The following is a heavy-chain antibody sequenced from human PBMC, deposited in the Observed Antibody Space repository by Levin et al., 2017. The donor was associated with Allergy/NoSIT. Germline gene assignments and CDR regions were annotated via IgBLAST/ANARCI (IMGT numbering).Heavy chain of an antibody. Sequence: GGSLRLSCVGSGFTFSSYWLHWVRQAPGKGLVWVSRINSEGLVWVSRINSDGSSTSYADSVKGRFTISRDNAKNTLFLQMNSLRAEDTAVYYCARGYSSSWYVSWYFDLWGRGTLVTVSS. J-gene: IGHJ2*01. V-gene: IGHV3-74*01. CDR2: INSDGSST. D-gene: IGHD6-13*01. CDR3: ARGYSSSWYVSWYFDL. CDR1: GFTFSSYW.